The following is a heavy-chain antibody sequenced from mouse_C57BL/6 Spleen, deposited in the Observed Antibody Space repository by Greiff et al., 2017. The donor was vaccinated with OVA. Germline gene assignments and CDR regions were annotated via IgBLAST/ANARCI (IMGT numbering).Heavy chain of an antibody. CDR3: ARGGLASILYGSSSDY. CDR2: INPGSGGT. Sequence: QVHVKQSGAELVRPGTSVKVSCKASGYAFTNYLIEWVKQRPGQGLEWIGVINPGSGGTNYNEKFKGKATLTADKSSSTAYMQLSSLTSEDSAVYFCARGGLASILYGSSSDYWAKAPLSQSPQ. CDR1: GYAFTNYL. J-gene: IGHJ2*01. V-gene: IGHV1-54*01. D-gene: IGHD1-1*01.